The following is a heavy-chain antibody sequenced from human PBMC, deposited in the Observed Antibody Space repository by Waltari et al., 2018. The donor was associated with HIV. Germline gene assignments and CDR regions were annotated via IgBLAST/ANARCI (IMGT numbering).Heavy chain of an antibody. D-gene: IGHD3-22*01. CDR2: IWYDGSNK. Sequence: QVQLVESGGGVVQPGRSLRLSCAASGFTFSSYGMHWVRQAPGKGLVWVAVIWYDGSNKLYADSGKGRFTISRDNSKNPLYLQMNSLRAEDTAVYYCARGNDNYYDSSGYVHYWGQGTLVTVSS. CDR1: GFTFSSYG. CDR3: ARGNDNYYDSSGYVHY. V-gene: IGHV3-33*01. J-gene: IGHJ4*02.